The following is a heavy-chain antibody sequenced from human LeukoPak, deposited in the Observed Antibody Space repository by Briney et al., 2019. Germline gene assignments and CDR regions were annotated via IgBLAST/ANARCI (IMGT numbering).Heavy chain of an antibody. J-gene: IGHJ4*02. Sequence: SETLSLTCTVSGGSISSYYWSWIRQPPGKGLEWIGYIYYSGSTNYNPSLKSRVTISVDTSKNQFSLKLSSVTAADTAVYYCASRAYCGGDCYSTYHFDYWGQGTLVTVSS. CDR1: GGSISSYY. CDR2: IYYSGST. D-gene: IGHD2-21*02. CDR3: ASRAYCGGDCYSTYHFDY. V-gene: IGHV4-59*12.